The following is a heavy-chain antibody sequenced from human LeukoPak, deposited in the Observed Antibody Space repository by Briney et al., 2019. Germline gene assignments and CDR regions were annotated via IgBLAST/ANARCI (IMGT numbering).Heavy chain of an antibody. J-gene: IGHJ4*02. CDR1: GYTSTSYY. CDR3: ARESTAFDY. Sequence: ASVKVSCKASGYTSTSYYMHWVRQAPGQGLEWMGLINPTGGSTSYAQQFQGRISMSRDTSTSTVYMEMSSLTSEDTALYYCARESTAFDYWAREPWSPSPQ. V-gene: IGHV1-46*01. CDR2: INPTGGST.